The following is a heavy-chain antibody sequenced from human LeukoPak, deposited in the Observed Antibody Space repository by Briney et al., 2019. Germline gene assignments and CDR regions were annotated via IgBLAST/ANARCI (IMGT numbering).Heavy chain of an antibody. D-gene: IGHD6-13*01. CDR3: ARAFYSSSWYNKEDFFDY. Sequence: SETLSLTCTVSGGSISSSSYYWGWIRQPPGKGLEWIGSIYYSGSTYYNPSLKSRVTISVDTSKNQFSLKLSSVTAADTAVYYCARAFYSSSWYNKEDFFDYWGQGTPVTVSS. CDR1: GGSISSSSYY. V-gene: IGHV4-39*07. J-gene: IGHJ4*02. CDR2: IYYSGST.